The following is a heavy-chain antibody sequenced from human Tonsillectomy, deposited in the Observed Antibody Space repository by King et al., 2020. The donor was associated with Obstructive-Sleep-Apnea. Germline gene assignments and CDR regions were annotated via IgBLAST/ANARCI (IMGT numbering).Heavy chain of an antibody. Sequence: VQLVESGGGLVKPGGSLRLSCAASGFTFSNAWMSWVRQAPGKGLEWVGRIKSKTDGGTTDYAAPVKGRFTISRDDSKNTLYLHMNSLKTEDTAVYYCTTALYSSGLDYWGQGTLVTVSS. V-gene: IGHV3-15*01. J-gene: IGHJ4*02. CDR2: IKSKTDGGTT. D-gene: IGHD6-19*01. CDR3: TTALYSSGLDY. CDR1: GFTFSNAW.